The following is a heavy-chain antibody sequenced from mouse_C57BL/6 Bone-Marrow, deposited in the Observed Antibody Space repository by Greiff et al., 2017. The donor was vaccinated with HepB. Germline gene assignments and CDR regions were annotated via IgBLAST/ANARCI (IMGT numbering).Heavy chain of an antibody. Sequence: VQLVESGAELARPGASVKLSCKASGYTFTSYGISWVKQRTGQGLEWIGEIYPRSGNTYYNEKFKGKATLTADKSSSTAYMELRSLTSEDSAVYFCARGSSNFPYWGQGTTLTVSS. D-gene: IGHD6-1*01. CDR1: GYTFTSYG. J-gene: IGHJ2*01. V-gene: IGHV1-81*01. CDR2: IYPRSGNT. CDR3: ARGSSNFPY.